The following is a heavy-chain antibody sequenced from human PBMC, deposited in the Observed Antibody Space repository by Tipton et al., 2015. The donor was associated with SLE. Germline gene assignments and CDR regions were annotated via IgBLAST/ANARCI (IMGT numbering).Heavy chain of an antibody. CDR3: ARGKGRNWGWGWFDP. V-gene: IGHV4-34*01. CDR2: INHSGST. J-gene: IGHJ5*02. CDR1: GGSFSGYY. Sequence: TLSLTCAVYGGSFSGYYWSWIRQPPGKGLEWIGEINHSGSTNYNPSLKSRLTILVDTSKNQFSLKLSSVTAADTAVYYCARGKGRNWGWGWFDPGGQGILVTVSS. D-gene: IGHD7-27*01.